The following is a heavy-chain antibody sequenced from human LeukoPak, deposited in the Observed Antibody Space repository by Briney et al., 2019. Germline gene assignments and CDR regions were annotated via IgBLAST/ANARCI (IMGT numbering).Heavy chain of an antibody. J-gene: IGHJ5*02. CDR3: ARHEYSGSYYGLSWFDP. CDR2: IYYSGST. CDR1: GGSISSSGYY. V-gene: IGHV4-39*01. Sequence: SETLSLTCTVSGGSISSSGYYWGWIRQPPGKGLEWLASIYYSGSTYYNPSLKSRVTISVDTSKNQLSLKLSSLTAADTAVYYCARHEYSGSYYGLSWFDPWGQGTLVTVSS. D-gene: IGHD1-26*01.